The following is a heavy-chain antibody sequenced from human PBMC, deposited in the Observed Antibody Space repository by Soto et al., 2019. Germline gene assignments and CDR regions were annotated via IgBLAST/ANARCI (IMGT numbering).Heavy chain of an antibody. CDR3: ARDSRVYYGSGSSVDG. Sequence: GGSLRLSCAASGFTFSDYYMSWIRQAPGKGLEWISYISSSGNTVYYADSVEGRFTISRDNAQNSLYLQMNNLRAEDTAVYYCARDSRVYYGSGSSVDGWGQGTLVTVSS. D-gene: IGHD3-10*01. V-gene: IGHV3-11*01. CDR2: ISSSGNTV. CDR1: GFTFSDYY. J-gene: IGHJ4*02.